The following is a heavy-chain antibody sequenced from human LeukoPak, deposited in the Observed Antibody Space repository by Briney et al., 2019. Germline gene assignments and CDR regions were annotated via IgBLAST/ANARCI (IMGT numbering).Heavy chain of an antibody. V-gene: IGHV4-30-4*01. CDR1: GGSISRGVYY. CDR3: ARPYYYDSRIDP. CDR2: MYYSGST. D-gene: IGHD3-22*01. J-gene: IGHJ5*02. Sequence: LQTLSLTCTVSGGSISRGVYYWSWIRQPPGKCLEWVAYMYYSGSTYYNPSLKSRVTMSADTSKNQLSLKLSSVTAADTAVYYCARPYYYDSRIDPCGQGILVTVSS.